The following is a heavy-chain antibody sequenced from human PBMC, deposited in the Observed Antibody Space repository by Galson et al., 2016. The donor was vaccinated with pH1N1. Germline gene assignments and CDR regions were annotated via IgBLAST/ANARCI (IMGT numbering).Heavy chain of an antibody. CDR1: GGTFSSYA. V-gene: IGHV1-69*13. Sequence: SVKLSCKAFGGTFSSYAITWVRQAPGQGLEWMGGVIPVFGTTNYAPKFQGRVTITAGESMSTAYMELSSLKSEDKAVYYCARGEGCCSGNNCSFAFEIWGQGTMVTVPS. J-gene: IGHJ3*02. CDR2: VIPVFGTT. D-gene: IGHD2-15*01. CDR3: ARGEGCCSGNNCSFAFEI.